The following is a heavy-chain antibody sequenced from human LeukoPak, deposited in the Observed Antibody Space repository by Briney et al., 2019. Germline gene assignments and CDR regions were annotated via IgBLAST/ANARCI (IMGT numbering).Heavy chain of an antibody. CDR1: GFTFSSYS. D-gene: IGHD2-15*01. V-gene: IGHV3-21*01. Sequence: GGSLRLSCAASGFTFSSYSMNWVRQAPGKGLEWVSSISSSGSYIYYADSVKGRFTISRDNAKNSLYLQMNSLRAEDTAVYYCARVGYCSGGSCYLDPWGQGTLVTVSS. CDR2: ISSSGSYI. J-gene: IGHJ5*02. CDR3: ARVGYCSGGSCYLDP.